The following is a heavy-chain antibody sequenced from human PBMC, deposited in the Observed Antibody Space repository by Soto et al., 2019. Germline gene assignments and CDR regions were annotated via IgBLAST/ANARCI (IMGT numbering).Heavy chain of an antibody. D-gene: IGHD6-19*01. Sequence: QVQLVQSGAEVKKPGSSVQVSCKASGGTFSSYAISCVRQAPGQGLEWLGGIIPIFGTANYAQKFQGRVTITADESTSTAYMELSSLRSEDTAVYYCASIGIAVALGYYYYGMDVWGQGTTVTVSS. J-gene: IGHJ6*02. CDR2: IIPIFGTA. CDR1: GGTFSSYA. V-gene: IGHV1-69*01. CDR3: ASIGIAVALGYYYYGMDV.